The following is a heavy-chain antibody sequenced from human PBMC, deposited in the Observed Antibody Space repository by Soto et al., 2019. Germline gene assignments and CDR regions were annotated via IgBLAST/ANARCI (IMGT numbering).Heavy chain of an antibody. CDR3: ASCFGTSCYYFDY. CDR2: INHSGST. D-gene: IGHD2-2*01. V-gene: IGHV4-34*01. Sequence: SETLSLTCAVYGGSFSGYYWSWIRQPPGKGLEWIGEINHSGSTNYNPSLKSRVTISVDTSKNQFSLKLSSVTAADTAVYYCASCFGTSCYYFDYWGQGTLVTV. CDR1: GGSFSGYY. J-gene: IGHJ4*02.